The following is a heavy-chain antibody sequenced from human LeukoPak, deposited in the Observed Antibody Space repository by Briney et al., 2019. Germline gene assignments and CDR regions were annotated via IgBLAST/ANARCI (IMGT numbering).Heavy chain of an antibody. V-gene: IGHV1-18*04. CDR2: ISAYNGNT. D-gene: IGHD1-26*01. CDR3: ARGQVGAPSYYYYMDV. J-gene: IGHJ6*03. CDR1: GYTFTGYY. Sequence: ASVKVSCKASGYTFTGYYMHWVRQAPGQGLEWMGWISAYNGNTNYAQKLQGRVTMTTDTSTSTAYMELRSLRSDDTAVYYCARGQVGAPSYYYYMDVWGKGTTVTVSS.